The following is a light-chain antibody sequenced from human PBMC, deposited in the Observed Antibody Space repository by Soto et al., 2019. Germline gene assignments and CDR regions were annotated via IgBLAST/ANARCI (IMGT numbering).Light chain of an antibody. CDR3: SSYSGSSTLVV. Sequence: QSVLTQPASVSGSPGQSIAISCTGTSSDVGGYKYVSWYQQHPGKAPKLMIYDVSNRPSGVSNRFSGSKSGNTASLTISGLQAEDEADYYCSSYSGSSTLVVFGGGIKVTVL. CDR1: SSDVGGYKY. CDR2: DVS. V-gene: IGLV2-14*03. J-gene: IGLJ2*01.